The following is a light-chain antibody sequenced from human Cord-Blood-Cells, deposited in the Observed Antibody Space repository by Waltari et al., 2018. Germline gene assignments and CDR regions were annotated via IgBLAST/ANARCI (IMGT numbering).Light chain of an antibody. CDR2: AAS. V-gene: IGKV1-39*01. Sequence: DIQMTQSPSSLSASVGDRVTITCRASKSISSYLNWYQLKPGKAPKLLIYAASSLQSGVPSRFSVIGSGTDFTLTISSLQPEEFATYYCQQSYSTPCTFGSGTKVDI. J-gene: IGKJ3*01. CDR1: KSISSY. CDR3: QQSYSTPCT.